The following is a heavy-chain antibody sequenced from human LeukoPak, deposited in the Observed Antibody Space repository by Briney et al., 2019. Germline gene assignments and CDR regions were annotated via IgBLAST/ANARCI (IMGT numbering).Heavy chain of an antibody. D-gene: IGHD6-13*01. J-gene: IGHJ5*01. CDR2: INPSGGST. V-gene: IGHV1-46*01. CDR3: ARARRIAAAGTEFDY. CDR1: GYTFTSYY. Sequence: ASVKVSCKASGYTFTSYYMHWVRQAPGQGLEWMGIINPSGGSTSYAQKFQGRVTMTRDTSTSTVYMELSSLRSEDTAVYYCARARRIAAAGTEFDYWGQEPWSPSPQ.